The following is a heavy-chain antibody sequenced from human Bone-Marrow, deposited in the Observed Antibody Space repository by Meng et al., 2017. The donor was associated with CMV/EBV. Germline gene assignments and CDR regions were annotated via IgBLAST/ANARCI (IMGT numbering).Heavy chain of an antibody. CDR2: INPNSGGT. D-gene: IGHD2-2*01. CDR1: GYTFTGYY. CDR3: ARGEGGIVVVPAAIDY. Sequence: SGYTFTGYYMHWVCPAPGQGLEWMGLINPNSGGTNYAQKFQGRVTMTRDTSISTAYMELSRLRSDDTAVYYCARGEGGIVVVPAAIDYWGQGTLVTVSS. V-gene: IGHV1-2*02. J-gene: IGHJ4*02.